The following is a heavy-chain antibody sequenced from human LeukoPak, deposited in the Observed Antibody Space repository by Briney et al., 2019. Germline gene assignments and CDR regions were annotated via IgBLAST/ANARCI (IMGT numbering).Heavy chain of an antibody. J-gene: IGHJ4*02. Sequence: PGGSLRLSCAASAFTFSNYWVTWVRQAPGKGLEWVANIKQDGSEKYYVDSVKGRFTISRDNGKNSLYLQMNSLRAEDTAVYYCANKPSLWQPPPDWGQGTLVTVSS. CDR3: ANKPSLWQPPPD. CDR1: AFTFSNYW. V-gene: IGHV3-7*03. D-gene: IGHD2-21*01. CDR2: IKQDGSEK.